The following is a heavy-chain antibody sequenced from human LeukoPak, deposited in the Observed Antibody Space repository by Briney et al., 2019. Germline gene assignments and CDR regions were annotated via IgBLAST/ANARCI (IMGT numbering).Heavy chain of an antibody. CDR1: GFTFSTYA. CDR2: ISGSGGST. CDR3: AKDLPRKASSSCIDF. Sequence: GGSLRLSCAASGFTFSTYAMNWVRQAPGKGLEWVSTISGSGGSTFYADSVKGRFTVSRDNSKNTLYLQMNSLRVEDTAVYYCAKDLPRKASSSCIDFWGQGTLVTVSS. J-gene: IGHJ4*02. V-gene: IGHV3-23*01. D-gene: IGHD6-13*01.